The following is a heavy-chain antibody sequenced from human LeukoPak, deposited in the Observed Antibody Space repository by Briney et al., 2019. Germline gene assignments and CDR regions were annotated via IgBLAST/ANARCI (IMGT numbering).Heavy chain of an antibody. V-gene: IGHV3-74*01. CDR3: AKAPVTTCSGAYCYPFDY. Sequence: QPGGSLRLSCAASGFTFSSYWMHWVRQAPGKGLVWVSRINSDGSSTSYADSVKGRFTISRDNAKNTLYLQMNRLRAEDAAVYYCAKAPVTTCSGAYCYPFDYWGQGTLVTVSS. CDR1: GFTFSSYW. J-gene: IGHJ4*02. CDR2: INSDGSST. D-gene: IGHD2-21*01.